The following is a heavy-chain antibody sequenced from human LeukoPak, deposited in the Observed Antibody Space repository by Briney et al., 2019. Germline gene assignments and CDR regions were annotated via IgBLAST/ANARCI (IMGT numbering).Heavy chain of an antibody. J-gene: IGHJ4*02. D-gene: IGHD6-13*01. V-gene: IGHV3-43*01. Sequence: GGSLRLSCAASGFKFDDYPMHWVRQAPGKGLEWVSLITWDGGSTKYADSVKGRFTISRDNSRNSLYLHMNSLRTEDTALYYCAKGGSGYSTSPNDYWGQGTLVTVSS. CDR1: GFKFDDYP. CDR3: AKGGSGYSTSPNDY. CDR2: ITWDGGST.